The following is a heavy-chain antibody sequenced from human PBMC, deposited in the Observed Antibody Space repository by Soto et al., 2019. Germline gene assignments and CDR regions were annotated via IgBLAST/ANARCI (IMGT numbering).Heavy chain of an antibody. Sequence: ASKTLSLTCTVSGGSVSSGSYYWSWIRQPPGKGLEWIGYIYYSGTTTYNPSLKSRVTISVDTSRNQFSLRLSSVTAADTAVYYCARILHYFDGSGYYYYFDSWGQETLVTVSS. D-gene: IGHD3-22*01. CDR1: GGSVSSGSYY. CDR2: IYYSGTT. V-gene: IGHV4-61*01. J-gene: IGHJ4*02. CDR3: ARILHYFDGSGYYYYFDS.